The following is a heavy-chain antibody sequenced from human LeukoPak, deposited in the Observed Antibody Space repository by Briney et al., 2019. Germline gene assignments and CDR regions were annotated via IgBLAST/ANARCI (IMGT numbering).Heavy chain of an antibody. J-gene: IGHJ3*02. Sequence: GGSLRLSCAASGFTFSSYTMIWVRQAPGKGLEWVSSISSSSSYIYYADSVKGRFTISRDNAKNSLYLQMNSLRAEDTAVYYCARDSGYEAIISEDAFDIWGQGTMVTVSS. CDR2: ISSSSSYI. CDR1: GFTFSSYT. CDR3: ARDSGYEAIISEDAFDI. V-gene: IGHV3-21*01. D-gene: IGHD5-12*01.